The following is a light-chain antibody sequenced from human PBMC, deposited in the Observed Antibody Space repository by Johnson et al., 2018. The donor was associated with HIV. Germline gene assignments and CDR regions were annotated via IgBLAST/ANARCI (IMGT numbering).Light chain of an antibody. CDR3: GAWDSSLMPAF. V-gene: IGLV1-51*01. J-gene: IGLJ1*01. CDR2: DNN. CDR1: SSNIGNNY. Sequence: QSVLTQPPSVSAAPGQKVTISCSGSSSNIGNNYVSWYQQVPGTAPKLLIYDNNRRPSGIPDRFSGSKSGTSATLGITGLQTGDEADDYCGAWDSSLMPAFFGTGTKVTVL.